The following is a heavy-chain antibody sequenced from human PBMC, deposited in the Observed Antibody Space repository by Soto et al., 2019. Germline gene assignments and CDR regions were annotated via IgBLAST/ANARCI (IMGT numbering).Heavy chain of an antibody. Sequence: PSETLSLTCTFSGGSISTYYWSWIRQPAGKGLEWIGRVYTSGGTNYNPSLKSRVTMSRDTSKKQFFLSLSSVTATDTAVYYCARGAAAGVGYVLALWARGSTVIVSS. CDR3: ARGAAAGVGYVLAL. CDR1: GGSISTYY. J-gene: IGHJ6*02. CDR2: VYTSGGT. V-gene: IGHV4-4*07. D-gene: IGHD6-13*01.